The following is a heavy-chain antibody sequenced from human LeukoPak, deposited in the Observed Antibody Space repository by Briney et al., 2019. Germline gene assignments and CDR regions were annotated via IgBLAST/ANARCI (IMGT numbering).Heavy chain of an antibody. CDR3: ARDIAVAANFYYYYMDV. J-gene: IGHJ6*03. D-gene: IGHD6-19*01. V-gene: IGHV1-2*02. CDR2: INPNSGGT. Sequence: ASVKVSCKASGYTFTGYYMHWVRQAPGQGLEWMGWINPNSGGTNYAQKFQGRVTMTRDTSISTAYMELSRLRSDDTAVYYCARDIAVAANFYYYYMDVWGKGTTVTISS. CDR1: GYTFTGYY.